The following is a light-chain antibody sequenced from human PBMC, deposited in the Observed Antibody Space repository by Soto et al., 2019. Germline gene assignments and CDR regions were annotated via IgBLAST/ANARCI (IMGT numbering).Light chain of an antibody. CDR3: QSYDSSLTGYV. V-gene: IGLV1-40*01. J-gene: IGLJ1*01. CDR1: SSNIGAGYG. Sequence: QSVLTQPPSVSGAPGQRVTISCAGTSSNIGAGYGVHWYQQLPGRAPKLLIHNYVNRPSGVPDRFSGSKSGTSASLAITGLQAEDEADYYCQSYDSSLTGYVFGTGTKLTVL. CDR2: NYV.